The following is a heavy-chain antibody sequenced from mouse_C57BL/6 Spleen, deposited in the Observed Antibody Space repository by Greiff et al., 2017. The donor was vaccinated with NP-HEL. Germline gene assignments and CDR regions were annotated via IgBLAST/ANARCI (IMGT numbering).Heavy chain of an antibody. J-gene: IGHJ2*01. V-gene: IGHV1-26*01. CDR3: ARDLGY. D-gene: IGHD4-1*01. Sequence: EVKLQQSGPELVKPGASVKISCKASGYTFTDYYMNWVKQSHGKSLEWIGDINPNNGGTSYNQKFKGKATLTVDKSSSTAYMELRSLTSEDSAVYYCARDLGYWGQGTTLTVSS. CDR2: INPNNGGT. CDR1: GYTFTDYY.